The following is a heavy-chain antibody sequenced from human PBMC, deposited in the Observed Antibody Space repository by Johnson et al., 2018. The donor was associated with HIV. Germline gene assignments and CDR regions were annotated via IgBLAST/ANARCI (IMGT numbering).Heavy chain of an antibody. Sequence: GQLVESGGGLVQPGGSLRLSCAASGFTVSSNYMSWVRQGPGKGLEWVSVITSGGDTYYADSVMGRCTISRDNSKNTLSLQMNSLRAEDTAVYYCAKQQLVPDDAFDIWGQGTMVNVSS. D-gene: IGHD6-6*01. CDR2: ITSGGDT. J-gene: IGHJ3*02. CDR3: AKQQLVPDDAFDI. CDR1: GFTVSSNY. V-gene: IGHV3-66*04.